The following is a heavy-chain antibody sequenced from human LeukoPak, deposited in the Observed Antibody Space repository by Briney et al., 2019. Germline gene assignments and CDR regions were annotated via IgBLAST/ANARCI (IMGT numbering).Heavy chain of an antibody. Sequence: PQTLSLTCNVSGGSISTGGSYWSWIRHHPGKGLEWIGYIYYSGSTHFDPSLRSRVTMSADTSKHQFSLKLSSVTAADTAVYYCARAGGENSGYYYFDYWGLGTLVTDSS. D-gene: IGHD3-22*01. J-gene: IGHJ4*02. CDR3: ARAGGENSGYYYFDY. CDR2: IYYSGST. V-gene: IGHV4-31*03. CDR1: GGSISTGGSY.